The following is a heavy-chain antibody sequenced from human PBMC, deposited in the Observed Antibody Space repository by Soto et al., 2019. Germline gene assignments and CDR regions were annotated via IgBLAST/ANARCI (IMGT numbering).Heavy chain of an antibody. J-gene: IGHJ4*02. V-gene: IGHV3-48*04. CDR1: GFNFSSYS. CDR3: VSNSWYGIDF. D-gene: IGHD6-13*01. CDR2: ISSSSSTI. Sequence: GGSLRLSCAASGFNFSSYSMNWVRQAPGKGLEWVSYISSSSSTIYYADSVKGRFTISRDNAKNSLYLQMNSLRAEDTAVYYCVSNSWYGIDFWGQGTLVTVSS.